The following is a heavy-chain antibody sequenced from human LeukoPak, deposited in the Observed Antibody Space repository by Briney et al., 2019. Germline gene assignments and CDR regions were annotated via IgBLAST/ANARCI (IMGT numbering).Heavy chain of an antibody. J-gene: IGHJ4*02. CDR1: GYTFTGYY. Sequence: GASVKVSCKASGYTFTGYYMHWVRQAPGQGLEWMGRINPNSGGTNYAQKFQGRVTMTRDTSISTAYMELSRLRSDDTAVYYCARGGYYYDSCGYYYGIDDWGQGTLVTVSS. V-gene: IGHV1-2*06. D-gene: IGHD3-22*01. CDR2: INPNSGGT. CDR3: ARGGYYYDSCGYYYGIDD.